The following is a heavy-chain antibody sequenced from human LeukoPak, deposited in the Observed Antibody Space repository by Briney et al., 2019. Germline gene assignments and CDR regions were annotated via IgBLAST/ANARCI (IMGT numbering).Heavy chain of an antibody. CDR1: GFTFSIAS. CDR3: TTHRGYSSSPTFDY. J-gene: IGHJ4*02. D-gene: IGHD6-13*01. CDR2: IKTKTDGGTT. V-gene: IGHV3-15*01. Sequence: PGGSLRLSCAASGFTFSIASMSWVRQAPGKGLEWVCQIKTKTDGGTTDHAAHVKGRFTVSRDDSKNTLYLQMSSLKTEDTAVYYCTTHRGYSSSPTFDYWGQGTLVTVSS.